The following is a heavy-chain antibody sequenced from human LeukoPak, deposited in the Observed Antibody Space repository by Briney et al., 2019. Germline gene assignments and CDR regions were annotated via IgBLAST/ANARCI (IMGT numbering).Heavy chain of an antibody. CDR2: ISSNGGST. CDR1: GFTFSSYA. J-gene: IGHJ4*02. CDR3: VKDGSSSPYSWYYFDY. D-gene: IGHD6-13*01. V-gene: IGHV3-64D*09. Sequence: HPGGSLRLSCSASGFTFSSYAMHWVRQAPGKGLEYVSAISSNGGSTYYADSVKGRFTISRDNSKNTLYLQMSSLRAEDTAVYYCVKDGSSSPYSWYYFDYGGQGTLVTVSS.